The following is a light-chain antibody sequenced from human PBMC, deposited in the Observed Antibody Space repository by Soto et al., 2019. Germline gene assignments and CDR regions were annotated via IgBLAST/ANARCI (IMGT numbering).Light chain of an antibody. CDR1: SSGVGNYDY. CDR2: DVT. V-gene: IGLV2-14*03. CDR3: SSYTGTSTQV. J-gene: IGLJ1*01. Sequence: QSALTQPASVSGSPGQSITISCTGSSSGVGNYDYVSWFQQHPARARTLLIYDVTYRPSVVSNRFSGAKSGSTASLTISGLRTEDEANYYCSSYTGTSTQVFGTGTKLTVL.